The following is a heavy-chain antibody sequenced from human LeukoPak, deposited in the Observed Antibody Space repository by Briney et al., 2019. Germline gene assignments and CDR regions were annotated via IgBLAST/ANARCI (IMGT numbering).Heavy chain of an antibody. CDR2: INSDGSST. CDR3: ARIGPTIAGQNLDY. Sequence: GGSLRLSCAASGFTFGSYWMHWVRQAPGKGLVWVSRINSDGSSTSYADSVKGRFTISRDNARNTLYLQMNSLRAEDTAVYYCARIGPTIAGQNLDYWGQGTLVIVSS. D-gene: IGHD6-13*01. CDR1: GFTFGSYW. V-gene: IGHV3-74*01. J-gene: IGHJ4*02.